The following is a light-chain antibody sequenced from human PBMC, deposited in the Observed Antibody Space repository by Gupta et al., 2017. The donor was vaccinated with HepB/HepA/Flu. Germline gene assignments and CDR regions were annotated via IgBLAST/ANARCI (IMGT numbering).Light chain of an antibody. Sequence: QSALTQPAPASSSPRQSVTISCTGTSSDVGTYDHVSWYQHHPGKAPTLIIDDVTKRPSGVSNRFSGSKSGNTASLTISGLQVEDEAYYDCCSYAGSSTCVFGGGTKLTVL. CDR1: SSDVGTYDH. V-gene: IGLV2-23*02. CDR2: DVT. J-gene: IGLJ2*01. CDR3: CSYAGSSTCV.